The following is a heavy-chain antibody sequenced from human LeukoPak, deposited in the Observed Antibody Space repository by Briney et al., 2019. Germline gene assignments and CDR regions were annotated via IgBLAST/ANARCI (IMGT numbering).Heavy chain of an antibody. J-gene: IGHJ3*02. CDR1: GFTFSSYW. Sequence: GGSLRLSCAASGFTFSSYWMSWVRQAPGKGLEWVANIKQDGSEKYYVDSVKGRFTISRDNAKNSLYLQMNSLRAEDTALYHCARAKDGSSSHAFDIWGQGTMVTVSS. CDR3: ARAKDGSSSHAFDI. D-gene: IGHD6-13*01. CDR2: IKQDGSEK. V-gene: IGHV3-7*03.